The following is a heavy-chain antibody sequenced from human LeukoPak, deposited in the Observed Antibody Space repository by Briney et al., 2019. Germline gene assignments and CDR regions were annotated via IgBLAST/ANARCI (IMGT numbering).Heavy chain of an antibody. CDR3: ARAPGITMIDGAFDI. V-gene: IGHV3-48*01. CDR1: GFTFSSYS. Sequence: GGSLRLSCAASGFTFSSYSMNWVRQAPGKGLEWVSYISSSSTIYYADSVKGRFTISRDNAKNSLYLQMNSLRAEDTAVYYCARAPGITMIDGAFDIWGQGTMVTVSS. CDR2: ISSSSTI. J-gene: IGHJ3*02. D-gene: IGHD3-22*01.